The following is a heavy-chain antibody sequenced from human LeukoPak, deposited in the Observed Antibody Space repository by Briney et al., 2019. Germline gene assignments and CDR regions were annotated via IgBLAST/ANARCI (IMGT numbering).Heavy chain of an antibody. D-gene: IGHD3-22*01. Sequence: PGGSLRLSCVASGFSFSGYAIHWVRQAPGQGLEWMGGIIPIFGTANYAQKFQGRVTITADKSTSTAYMELGSLRSEDTAVYYCARGVNYYDSSPGIWGQGTMVTVSS. CDR2: IIPIFGTA. J-gene: IGHJ3*02. V-gene: IGHV1-69*06. CDR1: GFSFSGYA. CDR3: ARGVNYYDSSPGI.